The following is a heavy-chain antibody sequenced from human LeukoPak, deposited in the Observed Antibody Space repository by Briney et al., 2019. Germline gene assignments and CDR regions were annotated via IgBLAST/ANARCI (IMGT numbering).Heavy chain of an antibody. D-gene: IGHD3-3*01. V-gene: IGHV3-48*03. Sequence: GGSLRLSCAASGFTFSSYEMNWVRQAPGKGLEWVSYISSSGSTIYYADSVKGRFTISRDNAKNSLYLQMNSLRAEDTAVYYCARDLITIFGVATGGLDCWGQGTLVTVSS. J-gene: IGHJ4*02. CDR1: GFTFSSYE. CDR2: ISSSGSTI. CDR3: ARDLITIFGVATGGLDC.